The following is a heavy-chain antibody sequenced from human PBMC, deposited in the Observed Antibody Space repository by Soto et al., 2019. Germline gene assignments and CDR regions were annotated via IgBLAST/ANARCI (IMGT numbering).Heavy chain of an antibody. CDR2: IYSSGST. J-gene: IGHJ5*02. D-gene: IGHD3-3*01. CDR1: GGAISGYY. Sequence: SETLSLTCTVTGGAISGYYWTWIRQSDGEGLEWIGRIYSSGSTNYNPSLKSRVTISLDTSMNYFYLRLSSVTAADTAVYYCARGQRFSNWLAPWGQGSLVTVSS. CDR3: ARGQRFSNWLAP. V-gene: IGHV4-4*07.